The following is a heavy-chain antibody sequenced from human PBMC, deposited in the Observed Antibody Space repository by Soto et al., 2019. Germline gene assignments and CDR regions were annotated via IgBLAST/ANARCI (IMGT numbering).Heavy chain of an antibody. V-gene: IGHV4-59*08. D-gene: IGHD4-17*01. CDR2: IYYSGSP. Sequence: SETLPLTFTVSARTISRFYWCWFRQPPGKGLEWIGYIYYSGSPTCNPSLRRRVTIPVHTSMTQFSLKLSSVTAADTAVYYCARRSMMTTTLDVWGKGTTVTVSS. J-gene: IGHJ6*04. CDR1: ARTISRFY. CDR3: ARRSMMTTTLDV.